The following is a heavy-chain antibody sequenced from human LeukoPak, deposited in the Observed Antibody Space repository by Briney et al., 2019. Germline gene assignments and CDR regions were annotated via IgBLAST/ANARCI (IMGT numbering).Heavy chain of an antibody. V-gene: IGHV3-15*01. J-gene: IGHJ4*02. D-gene: IGHD2-21*02. Sequence: GGSLRLSCAASGFTFSNAWMSWVRQAPGKGLEWVGRIKSKTDGGTTDYAAPVKGRFTVSRDDSKNTLHLQMDSLKTEDTAVYYCTTNNLYCGGDCTDYWGQGTLVTVSS. CDR1: GFTFSNAW. CDR3: TTNNLYCGGDCTDY. CDR2: IKSKTDGGTT.